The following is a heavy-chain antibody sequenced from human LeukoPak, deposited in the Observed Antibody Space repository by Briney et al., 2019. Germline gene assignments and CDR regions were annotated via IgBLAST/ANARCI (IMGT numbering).Heavy chain of an antibody. Sequence: SETLSPTCTLSGGSISSYYWSWIRQPPGKGLEWIGYIYYSGSTNYNPSLKSRVTISVDTSKNQFSLKLSSVTAADTAVYYCARENGYGSGSYYYYYYGMDVWGKGTTVTVSS. CDR1: GGSISSYY. CDR2: IYYSGST. CDR3: ARENGYGSGSYYYYYYGMDV. D-gene: IGHD3-10*01. J-gene: IGHJ6*04. V-gene: IGHV4-59*01.